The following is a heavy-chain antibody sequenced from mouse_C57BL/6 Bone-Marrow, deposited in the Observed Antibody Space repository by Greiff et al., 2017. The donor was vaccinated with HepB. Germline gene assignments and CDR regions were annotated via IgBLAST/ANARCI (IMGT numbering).Heavy chain of an antibody. CDR1: GYTFTSYW. J-gene: IGHJ3*01. CDR3: ARNGRGFAY. V-gene: IGHV1-64*01. CDR2: IHPNSGST. Sequence: VQLQQSGTVLARPGASVKMSCKTSGYTFTSYWMHWVKQRPGQGLEWIGMIHPNSGSTNYNEKFKSKATLTVDKSSSTAYMQLSSLTSEDSAVYYCARNGRGFAYWGQGTLVTVSA.